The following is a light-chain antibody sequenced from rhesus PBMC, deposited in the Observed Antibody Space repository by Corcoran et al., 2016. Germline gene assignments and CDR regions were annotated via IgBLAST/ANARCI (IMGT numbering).Light chain of an antibody. CDR3: QHYSSSPYS. CDR2: KAT. Sequence: DIQMTQSPSSLSASVGDTVTITCRASQSISSWLAWYQQKPGKAPKLLIYKATALQSGVPSRFSGSGSWTDFTLTISSLQCEEFATYYCQHYSSSPYSFGQGTKVEIK. J-gene: IGKJ2*01. V-gene: IGKV1-22*01. CDR1: QSISSW.